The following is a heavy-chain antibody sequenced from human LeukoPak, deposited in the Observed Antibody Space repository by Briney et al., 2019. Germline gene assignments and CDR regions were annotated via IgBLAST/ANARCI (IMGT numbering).Heavy chain of an antibody. CDR3: ARGRADYYDSSGTSDAFDI. CDR1: GFTFSSYA. J-gene: IGHJ3*02. D-gene: IGHD3-22*01. V-gene: IGHV3-30-3*01. CDR2: ISYDGSNK. Sequence: PGGSLRLSCAASGFTFSSYAMHWVRQAPGKGLEWVAVISYDGSNKYYADSVKGRFTISRDNSKNTLYLQMNSLRAEDTAVYYCARGRADYYDSSGTSDAFDIWGQGTMVTVSS.